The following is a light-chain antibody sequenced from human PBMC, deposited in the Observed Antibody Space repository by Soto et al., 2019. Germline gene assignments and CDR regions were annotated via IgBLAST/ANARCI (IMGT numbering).Light chain of an antibody. CDR3: CSYAGSSTLV. Sequence: QSVLTQPASVSGSPGQSITISCTGTSSDVGNYNLVSWYQQYAGKAPKVMIYEGSKRPSGVSNRFSGSKSGNTASLTISGLQAEDEADYYCCSYAGSSTLVFGGGTKLTVL. V-gene: IGLV2-23*01. CDR1: SSDVGNYNL. J-gene: IGLJ3*02. CDR2: EGS.